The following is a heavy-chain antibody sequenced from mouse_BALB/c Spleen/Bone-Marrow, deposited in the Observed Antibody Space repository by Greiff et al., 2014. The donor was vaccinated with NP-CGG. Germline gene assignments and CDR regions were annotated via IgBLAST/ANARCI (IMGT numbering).Heavy chain of an antibody. CDR3: ARRGDYYGAMDY. CDR2: INPTNGRS. V-gene: IGHV1S81*02. D-gene: IGHD1-1*01. Sequence: VQLQESGAELVKPGASVKLSCKASGYIFTNYWMHWVKQRPGQGLSWIGEINPTNGRSNYNEEFKSKATLTVDKSSSTAYTQLSSLTSEDSAVYYCARRGDYYGAMDYWGQGTSVTVSS. J-gene: IGHJ4*01. CDR1: GYIFTNYW.